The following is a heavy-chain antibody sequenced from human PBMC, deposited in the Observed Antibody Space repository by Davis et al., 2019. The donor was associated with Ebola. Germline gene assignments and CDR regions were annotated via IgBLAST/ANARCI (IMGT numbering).Heavy chain of an antibody. D-gene: IGHD5-18*01. Sequence: GESLKISCAASGFTFSSYGMHWVRQAPGKGLEWVAVIWYDGSNKYYADSVKGRFTISRDNSKNTLYLQMNSLRAEDTAVYYCARSVDTAIWIDYWGQGTLVTVSS. CDR1: GFTFSSYG. J-gene: IGHJ4*02. CDR3: ARSVDTAIWIDY. V-gene: IGHV3-33*08. CDR2: IWYDGSNK.